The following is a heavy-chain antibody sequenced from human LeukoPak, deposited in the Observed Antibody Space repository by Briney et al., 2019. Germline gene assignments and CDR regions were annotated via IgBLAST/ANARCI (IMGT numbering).Heavy chain of an antibody. J-gene: IGHJ6*03. D-gene: IGHD2-2*01. CDR1: GGSISSYY. CDR3: ARHWGRYCSSTSCSMGGYYYYYYMDV. CDR2: IYTSGNT. Sequence: PSQTLSLTCTVSGGSISSYYWSWIRQPPGKGLEWIGYIYTSGNTNYNPSLKSRVTISVDTSKNQFSLKLSSVTAADTAVYYCARHWGRYCSSTSCSMGGYYYYYYMDVWGKGTTVTVSS. V-gene: IGHV4-4*09.